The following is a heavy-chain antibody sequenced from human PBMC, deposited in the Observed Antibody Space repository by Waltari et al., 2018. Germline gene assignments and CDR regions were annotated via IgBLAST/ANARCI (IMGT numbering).Heavy chain of an antibody. D-gene: IGHD6-13*01. CDR2: VNHSGTT. CDR1: GGSIRDSY. Sequence: QMHLQQWGAGLLRPSETLSLTCTVYGGSIRDSYWSWIRQTPGKGLEWIGEVNHSGTTHYNPSLESRVTVSIDTSKNQFFLTLRSVTAADTAVYYCQQQLVRWFDPWGHGTLVTVSS. CDR3: QQQLVRWFDP. J-gene: IGHJ5*02. V-gene: IGHV4-34*02.